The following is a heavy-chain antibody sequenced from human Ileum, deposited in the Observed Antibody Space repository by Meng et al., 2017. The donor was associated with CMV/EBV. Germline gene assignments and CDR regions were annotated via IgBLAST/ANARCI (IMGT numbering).Heavy chain of an antibody. CDR1: GASICSYY. V-gene: IGHV4-4*07. J-gene: IGHJ4*02. D-gene: IGHD2-8*02. CDR3: AKPGQAESRPFDS. CDR2: IYTSGSI. Sequence: LPDAGPGLVHRSGTPSPPCPGSGASICSYYWRWSRQPAGKGLAWIGRIYTSGSINYNHSIQRGVTMSVVTSKNPFSLTLSSVTAADTAVYYCAKPGQAESRPFDSWGKGTLVTVSS.